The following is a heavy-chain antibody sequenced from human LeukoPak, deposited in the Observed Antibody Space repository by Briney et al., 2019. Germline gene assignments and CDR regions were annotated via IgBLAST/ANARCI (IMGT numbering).Heavy chain of an antibody. V-gene: IGHV4-59*01. CDR3: ARDRPGIVVAGDAFDI. D-gene: IGHD6-19*01. CDR1: GGSISSYY. J-gene: IGHJ3*02. Sequence: PSETLSLTCTVSGGSISSYYWSWIRQPPGKGLEWIGYIYNRGSTNYNPSLKSRVTISVDTSKNQFSLKLRSMTAADTAVYYCARDRPGIVVAGDAFDIWGQGTMVTVSS. CDR2: IYNRGST.